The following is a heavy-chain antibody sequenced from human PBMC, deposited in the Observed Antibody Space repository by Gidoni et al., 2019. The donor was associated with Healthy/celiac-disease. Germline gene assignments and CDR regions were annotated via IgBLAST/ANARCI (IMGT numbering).Heavy chain of an antibody. V-gene: IGHV3-23*01. CDR3: AKVYGSGNYYGMDV. J-gene: IGHJ6*02. Sequence: EVQLLESGGGLVQPGGALRLSCAASGFTLSSYAMSWVRQAPGKGLEWVSAISGSGGSTYYADSVKGRFTISRDNSKNTLYLQMNSLRAEDTAVYYCAKVYGSGNYYGMDVWGQGTTVTVSS. CDR1: GFTLSSYA. D-gene: IGHD3-10*01. CDR2: ISGSGGST.